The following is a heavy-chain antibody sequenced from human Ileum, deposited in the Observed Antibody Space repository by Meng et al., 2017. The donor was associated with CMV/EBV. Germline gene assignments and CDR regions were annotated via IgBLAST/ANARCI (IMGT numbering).Heavy chain of an antibody. CDR2: INDSGGRT. Sequence: GESLKISCTASGFTFSDYYMTWIRQAPGKGLEWVSTINDSGGRTHYADSVKGRFTISRDNSRNMLYLQMDSLRAEDTAIYYCDAADYWGQGVLVTVSS. CDR1: GFTFSDYY. D-gene: IGHD6-13*01. CDR3: DAADY. V-gene: IGHV3-23*01. J-gene: IGHJ4*02.